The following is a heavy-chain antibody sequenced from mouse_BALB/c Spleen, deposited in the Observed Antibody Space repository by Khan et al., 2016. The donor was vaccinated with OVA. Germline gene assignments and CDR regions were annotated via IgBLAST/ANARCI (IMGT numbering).Heavy chain of an antibody. D-gene: IGHD1-1*01. V-gene: IGHV1S41*01. J-gene: IGHJ4*01. Sequence: DLVKPGASVKLSCKASGYTFTSYWINWIKQRPGQGPEWIGRIAPGSGSAYYNEMFKGKATLTVDTSSSTAYIQLSSLSSEDSAVYFCARENYYGSTCYAMDYWGQGTSVTVSS. CDR1: GYTFTSYW. CDR2: IAPGSGSA. CDR3: ARENYYGSTCYAMDY.